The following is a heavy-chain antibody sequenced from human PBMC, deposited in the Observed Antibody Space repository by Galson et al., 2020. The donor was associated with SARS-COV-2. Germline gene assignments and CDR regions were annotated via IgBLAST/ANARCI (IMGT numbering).Heavy chain of an antibody. V-gene: IGHV4-61*02. D-gene: IGHD3-10*01. CDR3: VRSMALDY. Sequence: SETLSLTCTVPRGSISSGNYYWSWIRQPAGKGLEWIGRIYTSGSTNYNPSLTSRVSISLDTSRNQFSLKLSSVTAADTAIYYCVRSMALDYWGQAILVTVSS. J-gene: IGHJ4*02. CDR1: RGSISSGNYY. CDR2: IYTSGST.